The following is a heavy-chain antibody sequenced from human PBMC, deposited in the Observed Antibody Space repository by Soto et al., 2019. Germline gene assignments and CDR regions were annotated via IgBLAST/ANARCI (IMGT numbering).Heavy chain of an antibody. CDR3: ARGVYGSGNYYTGPSAFDI. Sequence: QVQLEQSGAEVKKPGSSVKISCKASGGTLSDHGVSWLRQAPGQGLEWVGGTIPVFNTAKYAPKSQGRATIAADKSTNIAYMELGSLRSDDTAFYYCARGVYGSGNYYTGPSAFDIWGQGTLVIVSS. J-gene: IGHJ3*02. CDR2: TIPVFNTA. D-gene: IGHD3-10*01. V-gene: IGHV1-69*06. CDR1: GGTLSDHG.